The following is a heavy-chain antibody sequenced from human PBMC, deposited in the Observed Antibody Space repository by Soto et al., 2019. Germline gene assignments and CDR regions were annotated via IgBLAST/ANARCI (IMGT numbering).Heavy chain of an antibody. J-gene: IGHJ4*02. D-gene: IGHD3-3*01. CDR1: GGSFSSYY. CDR2: INHSGST. CDR3: ARVRITIFGVVIGFFDY. Sequence: SETLSLTCAVYGGSFSSYYWSWIRQPPGKGLEWIGEINHSGSTNYNPSLKSRVTISVDTSKNQFSLKLSSVTAADTAVYYCARVRITIFGVVIGFFDYWGQGTLVTVSS. V-gene: IGHV4-34*01.